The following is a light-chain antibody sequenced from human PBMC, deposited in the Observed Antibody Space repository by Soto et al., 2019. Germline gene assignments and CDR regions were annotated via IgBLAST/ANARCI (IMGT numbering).Light chain of an antibody. Sequence: ELVLTQSPGTLSLSPGDRATLSCWCSQSVSSTYLAWYQQRPGQAPRLLIYSSSSRASGIPDRFSGSGSGTDFTLTISRLEPEDFAVYYCQQYRTSPPTWTFGQGTKVDIK. CDR2: SSS. V-gene: IGKV3-20*01. CDR1: QSVSSTY. CDR3: QQYRTSPPTWT. J-gene: IGKJ1*01.